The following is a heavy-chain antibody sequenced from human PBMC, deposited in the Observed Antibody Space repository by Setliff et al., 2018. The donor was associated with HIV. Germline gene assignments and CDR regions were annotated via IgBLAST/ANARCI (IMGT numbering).Heavy chain of an antibody. Sequence: PSETLSLTCTVSGGSINSRSYFWAWIRQPPGKGLEWVGSVYYSGSNYHNPSLKNRLTISVDTSKNLFSLRLNNVTAADTGVYYCARRVAQSEIFDYWGQGTLVTVSS. CDR2: VYYSGSN. J-gene: IGHJ4*01. D-gene: IGHD3-3*01. CDR3: ARRVAQSEIFDY. V-gene: IGHV4-39*01. CDR1: GGSINSRSYF.